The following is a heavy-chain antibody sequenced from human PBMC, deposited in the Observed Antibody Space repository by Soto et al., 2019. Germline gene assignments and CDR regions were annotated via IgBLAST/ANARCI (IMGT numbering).Heavy chain of an antibody. Sequence: QVQLQESGPGLVKPSQTLSLTCTVSGGSISSGGYYWSWIRQHPGKGLEWIGYIYYSTYYNPSLKSRVTISVDTSTNQFSLKLSSVTAADTAVYYFARDYRASYPAYYYYGMDVWGQGTTVTVSS. J-gene: IGHJ6*02. CDR3: ARDYRASYPAYYYYGMDV. CDR2: IYYST. CDR1: GGSISSGGYY. V-gene: IGHV4-31*03. D-gene: IGHD3-16*02.